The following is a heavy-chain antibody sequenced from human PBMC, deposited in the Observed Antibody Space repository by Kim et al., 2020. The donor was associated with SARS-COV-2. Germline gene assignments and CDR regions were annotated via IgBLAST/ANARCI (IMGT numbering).Heavy chain of an antibody. J-gene: IGHJ3*02. V-gene: IGHV1-2*02. Sequence: ASVKVACKASGYTFTGYYMHWVRQAPGQGLEWMGWINPNSGGTNYAQKFQGRVTMTRDTSISTAYMELSRLRSDDTAVYYCASDPRDFYDSSGYDDAFDIWGQGTMVTVSS. CDR3: ASDPRDFYDSSGYDDAFDI. CDR2: INPNSGGT. D-gene: IGHD3-22*01. CDR1: GYTFTGYY.